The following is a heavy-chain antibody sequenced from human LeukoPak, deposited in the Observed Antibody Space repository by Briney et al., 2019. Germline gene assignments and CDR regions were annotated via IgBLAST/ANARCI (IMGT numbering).Heavy chain of an antibody. CDR2: ISWNSGSI. D-gene: IGHD3-10*01. V-gene: IGHV3-9*01. Sequence: GGSLRLSCAASGFTFSSYWMHWVRQAPGKGLEWVSGISWNSGSIGYADSVKGRFTISRDNAKNSLYLQMNSLRAEDTALYYCAKDYGSGSYSAYFDYWGQGTLVTVSS. J-gene: IGHJ4*02. CDR1: GFTFSSYW. CDR3: AKDYGSGSYSAYFDY.